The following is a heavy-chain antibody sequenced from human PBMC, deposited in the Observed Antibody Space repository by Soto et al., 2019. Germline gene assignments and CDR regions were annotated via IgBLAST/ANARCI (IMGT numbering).Heavy chain of an antibody. Sequence: GGSLRLSCAASGFTFSSYAMSWVRQAPGKGLEWVSAISGSGGSTYYADSVKGRFTISRDNSKNTLYLQMNSLRAEDTAVYYCAKGEEDCSGGSCPPYDYWGQGTLVTVSS. CDR1: GFTFSSYA. J-gene: IGHJ4*02. V-gene: IGHV3-23*01. D-gene: IGHD2-15*01. CDR2: ISGSGGST. CDR3: AKGEEDCSGGSCPPYDY.